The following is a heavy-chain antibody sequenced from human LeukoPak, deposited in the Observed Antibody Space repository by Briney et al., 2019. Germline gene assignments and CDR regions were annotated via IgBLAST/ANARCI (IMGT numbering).Heavy chain of an antibody. CDR2: IYYRGST. D-gene: IGHD5-18*01. V-gene: IGHV4-59*01. CDR3: ARVRSGYSYGPFDY. CDR1: GGSISSYY. J-gene: IGHJ4*01. Sequence: PSETLSLTCTVSGGSISSYYWSWIRQPPGKGVEWIGYIYYRGSTNYNPSLKSRVTISIDTSKNQFSLKLSSVTAADTAVYYCARVRSGYSYGPFDYWGQEPWSPSPQ.